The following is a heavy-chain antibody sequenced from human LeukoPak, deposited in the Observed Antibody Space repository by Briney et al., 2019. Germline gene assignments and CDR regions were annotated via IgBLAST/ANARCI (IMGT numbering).Heavy chain of an antibody. J-gene: IGHJ4*02. CDR2: ISSGGSYI. D-gene: IGHD5-18*01. V-gene: IGHV3-21*01. Sequence: GGSLRLSCAASGFTFSSYNVNWVRQAPGKGLEWVSSISSGGSYIYYANSVMGRFTISRDNGKNSPYLQMNTLRAEDTAVYYCAKGSGVQVWSSLDYWGQGTLVTVSS. CDR3: AKGSGVQVWSSLDY. CDR1: GFTFSSYN.